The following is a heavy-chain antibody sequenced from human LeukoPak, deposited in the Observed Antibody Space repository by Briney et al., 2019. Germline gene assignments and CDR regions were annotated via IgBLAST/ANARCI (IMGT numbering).Heavy chain of an antibody. CDR2: ISGSGGST. D-gene: IGHD3-22*01. CDR3: AKVPAYYYDSSGYYSGYYYGMDV. Sequence: PGGSLRLYCAASGFTFSSYAMSWVRQAPGKGLEWVSAISGSGGSTYYADSVKGRFTISRDNSKNTLYLQMNSLRAEDTAVYYCAKVPAYYYDSSGYYSGYYYGMDVWGQGTTVTVSS. CDR1: GFTFSSYA. J-gene: IGHJ6*02. V-gene: IGHV3-23*01.